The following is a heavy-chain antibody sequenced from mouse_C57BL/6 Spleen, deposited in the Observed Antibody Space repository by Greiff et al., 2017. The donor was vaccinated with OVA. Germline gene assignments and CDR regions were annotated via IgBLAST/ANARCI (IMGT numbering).Heavy chain of an antibody. CDR1: GYTFTSYW. V-gene: IGHV1-5*01. Sequence: DVQLQESGTVLARPGASVKMSCKTSGYTFTSYWMHWVKQRPGQGLEWIGAIYPGNSDTSYNQKFKGKAKLTAVTSASTAYMELSSLTNEDSAVYYCTRQIAYWGQGTLVTVSA. CDR3: TRQIAY. CDR2: IYPGNSDT. J-gene: IGHJ3*01.